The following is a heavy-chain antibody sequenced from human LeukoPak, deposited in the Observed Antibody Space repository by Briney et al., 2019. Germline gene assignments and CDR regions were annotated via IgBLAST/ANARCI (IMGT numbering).Heavy chain of an antibody. CDR1: GFAFSTCS. CDR2: MSGSGASI. CDR3: AWGDRDGHNSDNWFDP. V-gene: IGHV3-23*01. J-gene: IGHJ5*02. D-gene: IGHD5-24*01. Sequence: GGSLRLSCAASGFAFSTCSMTWVRQAPGKGLEWVSSMSGSGASIYYADSVKGRFTVSRDNSKNTLYLQMNSLRAEDTAVYYCAWGDRDGHNSDNWFDPWGQGTLVTVSS.